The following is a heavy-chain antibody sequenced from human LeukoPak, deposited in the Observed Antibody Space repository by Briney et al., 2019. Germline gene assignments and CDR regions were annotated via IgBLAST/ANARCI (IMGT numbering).Heavy chain of an antibody. CDR1: GGSFSGYY. CDR3: ARDRGYCTNGVCYARRIGAFDI. CDR2: TNHSGST. J-gene: IGHJ3*02. D-gene: IGHD2-8*01. V-gene: IGHV4-34*01. Sequence: SETLSLTCAVYGGSFSGYYWSWIRQPPGKGLEWIGETNHSGSTNYNPSLKSRVTISVDKSKNQFSLKLISVTAADTAVYYCARDRGYCTNGVCYARRIGAFDIWGQGTMVTVSS.